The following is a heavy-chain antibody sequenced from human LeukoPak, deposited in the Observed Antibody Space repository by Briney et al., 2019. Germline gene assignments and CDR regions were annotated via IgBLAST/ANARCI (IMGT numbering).Heavy chain of an antibody. Sequence: GSLSLSCAASGFSFSSYWMSWVRQAPGKELEWVANIKQDGSEEYYVDSVRGRFTISRDNAKNSLYLQMSSLRAEDTAVYYCARDSACYDYWGQGTLVTVSS. CDR3: ARDSACYDY. J-gene: IGHJ4*02. V-gene: IGHV3-7*01. CDR2: IKQDGSEE. CDR1: GFSFSSYW. D-gene: IGHD2-15*01.